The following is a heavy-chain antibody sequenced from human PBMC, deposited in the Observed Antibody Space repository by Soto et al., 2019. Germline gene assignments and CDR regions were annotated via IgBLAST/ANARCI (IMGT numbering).Heavy chain of an antibody. J-gene: IGHJ4*02. D-gene: IGHD6-13*01. CDR1: GFTFNNYA. Sequence: GGSLRLSCAAYGFTFNNYAMSWVRQAPGTGLEWVSVISDSGSRTFYADSVKGRFTISRDNSKNMLYLQMDSLRAQDTAVYYCAKRDSVAGVNDYWGQGTLVTVSS. CDR3: AKRDSVAGVNDY. CDR2: ISDSGSRT. V-gene: IGHV3-23*01.